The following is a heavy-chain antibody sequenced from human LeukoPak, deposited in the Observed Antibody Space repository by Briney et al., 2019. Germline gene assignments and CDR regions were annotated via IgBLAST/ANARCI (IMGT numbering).Heavy chain of an antibody. Sequence: SETLSLTCAVSGGSISSSNWWSWVRQPPGKGLEWIGEIYHSGSTNYNPSLKSRVTISVDKSKNQFSLKLSSVTAADTAVYYCARGGYYSGTSGYYYAYWGQGTLVTVSS. CDR2: IYHSGST. J-gene: IGHJ4*02. CDR3: ARGGYYSGTSGYYYAY. CDR1: GGSISSSNW. V-gene: IGHV4-4*02. D-gene: IGHD3-22*01.